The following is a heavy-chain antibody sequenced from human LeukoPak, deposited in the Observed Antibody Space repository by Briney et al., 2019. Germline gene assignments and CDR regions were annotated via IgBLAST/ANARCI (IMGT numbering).Heavy chain of an antibody. CDR1: GGSIGGSPNY. J-gene: IGHJ4*02. CDR3: ARSYCSGGSCWVYFDY. V-gene: IGHV4-61*05. D-gene: IGHD2-15*01. Sequence: PSETLSLTCSVSGGSIGGSPNYWSWIRQPPGKGLEWIGNIYYSGSTNYNPSLKSRVTISVDTSKNQFSLKLSSVTAADTAIYYCARSYCSGGSCWVYFDYWGQGTLVTVSS. CDR2: IYYSGST.